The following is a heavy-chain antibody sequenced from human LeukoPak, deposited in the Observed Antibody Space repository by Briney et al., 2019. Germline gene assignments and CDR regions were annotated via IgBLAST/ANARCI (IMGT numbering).Heavy chain of an antibody. Sequence: SETLSLTCTVSGGSISSSSYYWGWIRQPPGKGLEWIGSIYYSGSTYYNPSLKSRVTISVDTSKNLFSLRLSSVTATDTAVYYCARLIHCDFWSGSLKGYYFDYWGQGTLVTVSS. CDR2: IYYSGST. J-gene: IGHJ4*02. CDR1: GGSISSSSYY. D-gene: IGHD3-3*01. V-gene: IGHV4-39*01. CDR3: ARLIHCDFWSGSLKGYYFDY.